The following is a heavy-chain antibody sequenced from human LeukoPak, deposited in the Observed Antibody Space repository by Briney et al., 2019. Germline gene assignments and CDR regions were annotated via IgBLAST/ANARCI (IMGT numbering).Heavy chain of an antibody. D-gene: IGHD6-19*01. CDR3: ARNLEQWLAIDY. Sequence: SETLSLTCTVSGGSISSYYWSWIRQPPGKGLEWIGYIYYSGSTNYNPSLKSRVTISVDTSKNQFSLKLSSVTAADTAVYYCARNLEQWLAIDYWGQGTLVTVSS. CDR1: GGSISSYY. V-gene: IGHV4-59*12. CDR2: IYYSGST. J-gene: IGHJ4*02.